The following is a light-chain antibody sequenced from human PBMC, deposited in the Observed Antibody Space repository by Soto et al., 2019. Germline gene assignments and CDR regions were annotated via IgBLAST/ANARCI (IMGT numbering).Light chain of an antibody. CDR3: MQALHTPGST. CDR2: VDX. Sequence: VMTQSPLSLPVTPGEPASISCRSSQSLEDCNGYSYLYLFFQKPGQYPQIXISVDXNRASGVPVRFNGSGSGKDFTLKISRVKAEDVGLSYCMQALHTPGSTFGQGTRLEIK. J-gene: IGKJ5*01. CDR1: QSLEDCNGYSY. V-gene: IGKV2-28*01.